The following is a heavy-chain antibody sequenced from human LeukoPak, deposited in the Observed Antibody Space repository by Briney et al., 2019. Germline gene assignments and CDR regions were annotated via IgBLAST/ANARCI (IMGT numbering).Heavy chain of an antibody. CDR3: ARDVSYTSGNFDY. V-gene: IGHV3-21*01. J-gene: IGHJ4*02. CDR2: ISSSSSYI. D-gene: IGHD6-19*01. CDR1: GFTFSSYS. Sequence: GGSLRLSCAASGFTFSSYSMNWVRQAPGKGLEWVSSISSSSSYIYYADSVKGRFTISRDNAKNSVFPQMNSLRIEDTAVYYCARDVSYTSGNFDYWGQGTLVTVSS.